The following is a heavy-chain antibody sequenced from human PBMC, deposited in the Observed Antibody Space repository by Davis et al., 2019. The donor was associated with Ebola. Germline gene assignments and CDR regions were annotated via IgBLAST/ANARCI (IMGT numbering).Heavy chain of an antibody. D-gene: IGHD3-10*01. CDR1: GDSFRSYS. V-gene: IGHV4-59*01. CDR2: IHDSGDT. Sequence: SETLSLTCTVSGDSFRSYSWSWLRQPPGRSLEWIGYIHDSGDTNYNPSLKSRVTISSDASKNQFSLKLTSVTSADTAVYYCARAIGVSKLFDYWGQGTLVTVSS. J-gene: IGHJ4*02. CDR3: ARAIGVSKLFDY.